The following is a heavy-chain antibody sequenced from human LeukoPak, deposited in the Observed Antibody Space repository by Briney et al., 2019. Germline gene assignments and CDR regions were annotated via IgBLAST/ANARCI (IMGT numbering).Heavy chain of an antibody. V-gene: IGHV1-2*02. CDR1: GYTFTGYY. Sequence: SVKVSCKASGYTFTGYYMHWVRQAPGQGLEWMGWINPNSGGTNYAQKFQGRVTMTRDASISTAYMELSRLRSGDTAVYYCARAEATANWFDPWGQGTLVTVSS. CDR2: INPNSGGT. J-gene: IGHJ5*02. D-gene: IGHD5-24*01. CDR3: ARAEATANWFDP.